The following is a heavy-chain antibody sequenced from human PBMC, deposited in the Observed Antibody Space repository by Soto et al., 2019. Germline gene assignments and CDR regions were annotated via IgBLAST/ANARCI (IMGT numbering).Heavy chain of an antibody. CDR3: AREGGSYVPWNYFDY. J-gene: IGHJ4*02. CDR1: GGTFSSYA. Sequence: QVQLVQSVAEVKKPGSSVNVSCKTSGGTFSSYAISWVRQAPGQGLEWMGGIISIFGTANYAQKFQVRVTITADESTSTAYRELSSLRSEDTAVYYCAREGGSYVPWNYFDYWGQGTLVTVSS. V-gene: IGHV1-69*01. D-gene: IGHD1-26*01. CDR2: IISIFGTA.